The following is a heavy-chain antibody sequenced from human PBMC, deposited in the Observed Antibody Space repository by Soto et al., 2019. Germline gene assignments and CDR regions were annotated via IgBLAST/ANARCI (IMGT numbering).Heavy chain of an antibody. V-gene: IGHV1-3*02. Sequence: ASVKVSCKASGYTFTTYSMHWVRQASGHRLEWMGWSNAGNGYTQYSQDFQGRVTITRDTSASTAYMELSSLRSEDMAVYYCARDGGSGMDVWGQGTTVTVSS. J-gene: IGHJ6*02. CDR2: SNAGNGYT. CDR3: ARDGGSGMDV. CDR1: GYTFTTYS. D-gene: IGHD3-16*01.